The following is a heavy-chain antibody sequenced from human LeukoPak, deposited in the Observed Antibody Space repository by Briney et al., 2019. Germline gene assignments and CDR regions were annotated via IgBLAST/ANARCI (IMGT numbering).Heavy chain of an antibody. D-gene: IGHD3-10*01. J-gene: IGHJ5*02. V-gene: IGHV1-24*01. CDR1: GYTLTELS. CDR3: ASLRGSGSLNCFDP. CDR2: FDPEDGET. Sequence: ASVKVSCKVSGYTLTELSMHRVRQAPGKGLEWMGGFDPEDGETIYAQKFQGRVTMTEDTSTDTAYMELSSLRSEDTAVYYCASLRGSGSLNCFDPWGQGSLVTVSS.